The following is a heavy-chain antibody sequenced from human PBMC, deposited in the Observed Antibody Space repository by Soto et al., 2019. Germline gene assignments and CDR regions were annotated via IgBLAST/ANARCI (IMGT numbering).Heavy chain of an antibody. CDR3: ALLEGGPQGNFDY. D-gene: IGHD3-10*01. V-gene: IGHV3-30*03. CDR2: VAHDGGNK. Sequence: QVRLVESGGGVVQPGGSLRLSCAASGFGFSNYAMPWVRQAPGKGLEWVALVAHDGGNKYYGDGVKGRFTISRDNSKNTLDLQMNSLRAEDTAVYYCALLEGGPQGNFDYWGQGILVTVSS. J-gene: IGHJ4*02. CDR1: GFGFSNYA.